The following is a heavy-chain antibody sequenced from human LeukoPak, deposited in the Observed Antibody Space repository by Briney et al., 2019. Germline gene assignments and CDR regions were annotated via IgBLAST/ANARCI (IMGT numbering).Heavy chain of an antibody. D-gene: IGHD6-13*01. V-gene: IGHV4-38-2*02. CDR3: ARRGGGPTHLYTYSSSWYRKNYFDY. Sequence: PSETLSLTCTVSGYSISSNYYWGWIRQPPGKGLEWIGEINHSGSTNYNPSLKSRVTISVDTSKNQFSLKLSSVTAADTAVHYCARRGGGPTHLYTYSSSWYRKNYFDYWGQGTLVTVSS. CDR2: INHSGST. J-gene: IGHJ4*02. CDR1: GYSISSNYY.